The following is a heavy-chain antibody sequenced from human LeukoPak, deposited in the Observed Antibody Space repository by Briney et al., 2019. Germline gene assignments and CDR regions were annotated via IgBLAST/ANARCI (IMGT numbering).Heavy chain of an antibody. CDR1: GGSINTYF. Sequence: SETLSLTCTVSGGSINTYFWSWIRQPAGKGLEWIGRVYTSGTTNYNPSLKSRVTMSVDTSKNQFSLKLSSVTAADTAVYYCARLDILTGYFDYWGQGTLVTVSS. V-gene: IGHV4-4*07. J-gene: IGHJ4*02. CDR3: ARLDILTGYFDY. D-gene: IGHD3-9*01. CDR2: VYTSGTT.